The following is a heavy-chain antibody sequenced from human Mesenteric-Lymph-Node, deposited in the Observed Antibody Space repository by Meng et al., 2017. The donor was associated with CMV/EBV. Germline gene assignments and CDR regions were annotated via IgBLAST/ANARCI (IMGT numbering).Heavy chain of an antibody. CDR3: AKDDQEWSYQPIHNWFDP. D-gene: IGHD2-2*01. CDR1: GFTFSSYG. V-gene: IGHV3-30*02. Sequence: GGSLRLSCAVSGFTFSSYGMHWVRQAPGKGLEWVAFIRYDGSNKYYADYVKGRFTISRDNSKNTLYLQMNSLRAEDTAEYYCAKDDQEWSYQPIHNWFDPWGQGTLVTVSS. CDR2: IRYDGSNK. J-gene: IGHJ5*02.